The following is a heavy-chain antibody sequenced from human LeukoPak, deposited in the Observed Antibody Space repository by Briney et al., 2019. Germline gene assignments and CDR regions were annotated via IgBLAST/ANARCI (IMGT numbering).Heavy chain of an antibody. CDR2: INPNSGGT. Sequence: ASVKVSCKASGYTFTGYYMHWVRQAPGQGLEWMGWINPNSGGTNYAQKFQGRVTKTRDTSISTAYMELSRLRSDDTAVYYCARVRSHGLYGDIDYWGQGTLVTVSS. CDR1: GYTFTGYY. J-gene: IGHJ4*02. D-gene: IGHD4-17*01. CDR3: ARVRSHGLYGDIDY. V-gene: IGHV1-2*02.